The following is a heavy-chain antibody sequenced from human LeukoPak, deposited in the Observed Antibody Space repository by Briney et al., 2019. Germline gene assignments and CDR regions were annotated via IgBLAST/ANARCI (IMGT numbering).Heavy chain of an antibody. Sequence: GGSLRLSCAASGFTFSNYALHWVRQAPGEGLEWVSGISVSGGNIYYADSVTGRFTISRDNSKDTLYMQMNSLRVEDTALYYCAKEHSVLTMMRGLDSWGQGTLVTVSS. CDR2: ISVSGGNI. CDR3: AKEHSVLTMMRGLDS. CDR1: GFTFSNYA. V-gene: IGHV3-23*01. J-gene: IGHJ4*02. D-gene: IGHD3-22*01.